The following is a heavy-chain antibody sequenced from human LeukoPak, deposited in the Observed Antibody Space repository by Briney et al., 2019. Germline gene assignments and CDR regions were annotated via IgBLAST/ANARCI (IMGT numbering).Heavy chain of an antibody. CDR3: ASQSSGWSGMDV. V-gene: IGHV4-34*01. D-gene: IGHD6-19*01. CDR2: INHSGST. J-gene: IGHJ6*02. Sequence: PSETLSLTCAVYGGSFSGYYWSWIRQPPGKGLEWIGEINHSGSTNYNPSLKSRVTISVDTSKNQFSLKLSSVTAADTAVYYCASQSSGWSGMDVGGQGTTVTVSS. CDR1: GGSFSGYY.